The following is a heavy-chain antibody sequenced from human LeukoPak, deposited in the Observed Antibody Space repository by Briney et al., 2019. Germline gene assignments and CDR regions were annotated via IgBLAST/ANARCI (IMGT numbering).Heavy chain of an antibody. CDR1: GGSFSGYY. D-gene: IGHD6-13*01. CDR2: INHSGST. CDR3: ARTGTRPGIAAAGFDY. Sequence: SETLSLTCAVYGGSFSGYYWSWIRQPPGKGLEWIGEINHSGSTNYNPSLKSRVTISVDTSKNQFSLKLSSVTGADTAVYYCARTGTRPGIAAAGFDYWGQGTLVTVSS. V-gene: IGHV4-34*01. J-gene: IGHJ4*02.